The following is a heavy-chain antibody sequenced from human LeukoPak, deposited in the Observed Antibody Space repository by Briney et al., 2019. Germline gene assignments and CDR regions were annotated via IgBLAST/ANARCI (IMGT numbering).Heavy chain of an antibody. J-gene: IGHJ4*02. CDR2: ISEDGRNK. CDR3: AKRPSDYGDYVTYFDY. D-gene: IGHD4-17*01. V-gene: IGHV3-30*18. CDR1: GFSFISYG. Sequence: GGSPRLSCAASGFSFISYGMHWVRQAPGKGLEGVGVISEDGRNKKYADSVKGGFTISRDNTKNTLYLQMNSLRDEDTAVYYCAKRPSDYGDYVTYFDYWGQGTLVTVSS.